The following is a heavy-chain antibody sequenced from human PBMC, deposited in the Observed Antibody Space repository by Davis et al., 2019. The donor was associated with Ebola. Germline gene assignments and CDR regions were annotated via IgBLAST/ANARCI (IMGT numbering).Heavy chain of an antibody. V-gene: IGHV1-8*01. CDR1: GYTFTSYD. Sequence: ASVMVSCKASGYTFTSYDINWVRQATGQGLEWMGWMNPNSGNTGYAQNFQGRVTMTRNTSIGTAYMKLSSLISEDTAVYYCAWAVRYPVVMTRSSRKYYFDYWGQGTRVTVSS. CDR3: AWAVRYPVVMTRSSRKYYFDY. J-gene: IGHJ4*02. D-gene: IGHD2-8*01. CDR2: MNPNSGNT.